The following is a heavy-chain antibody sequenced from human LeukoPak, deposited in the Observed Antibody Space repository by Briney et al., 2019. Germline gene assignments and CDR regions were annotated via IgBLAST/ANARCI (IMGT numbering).Heavy chain of an antibody. CDR1: GFTVSSHY. V-gene: IGHV3-66*04. CDR3: ARLPMVRGGWGYFEY. Sequence: GGSLTLSCAASGFTVSSHYMSWLRQATGKALEWVSVIYSGGSTYYADSVKGRFTISRDNSKNTLSLQLNSLRAETTVVYYCARLPMVRGGWGYFEYWGQGTLVTVSS. CDR2: IYSGGST. J-gene: IGHJ4*02. D-gene: IGHD3-10*01.